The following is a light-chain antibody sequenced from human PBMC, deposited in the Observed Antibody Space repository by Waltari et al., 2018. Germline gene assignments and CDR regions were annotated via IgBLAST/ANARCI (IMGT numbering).Light chain of an antibody. V-gene: IGKV3D-15*01. CDR1: QSVSSY. J-gene: IGKJ4*01. CDR2: DAS. CDR3: QQYDKWPLT. Sequence: EIVMTQSPATLSVSPGERATLSCRASQSVSSYLAWYQQKPGQGPRLLIYDASTRATGIAARFRGSGSGTEFTLTISSLQSEDLAVYHCQQYDKWPLTFGGGTKVEIK.